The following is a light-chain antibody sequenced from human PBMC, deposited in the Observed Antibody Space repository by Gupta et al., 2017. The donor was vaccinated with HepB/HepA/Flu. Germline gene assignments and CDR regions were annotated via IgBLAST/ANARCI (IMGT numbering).Light chain of an antibody. J-gene: IGKJ1*01. CDR1: QSISNW. V-gene: IGKV1-5*03. Sequence: DIQMTQSPSTLSASVGDRVIITCRASQSISNWLAWYQQKPGKAPNLLIYKASSFESGVPSRFSGSGSGTEFTLTISSLQPDDFATYYCQQYSNYWTFGPGTKVDIK. CDR3: QQYSNYWT. CDR2: KAS.